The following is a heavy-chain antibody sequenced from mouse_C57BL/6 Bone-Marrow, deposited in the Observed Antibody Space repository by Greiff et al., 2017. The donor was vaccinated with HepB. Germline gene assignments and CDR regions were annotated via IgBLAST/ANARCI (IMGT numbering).Heavy chain of an antibody. J-gene: IGHJ4*01. CDR2: IHPNSGST. CDR1: GYTFTSYW. CDR3: ARGFDYYGSSVYAMDY. D-gene: IGHD1-1*01. Sequence: QVQLKQPGAELVKPGASVKLSCKASGYTFTSYWMHWVKQRPGQGLEWIGMIHPNSGSTNYNEKFKSKATLTVDKSSSTAYMQLSSLTSEDSAVYYCARGFDYYGSSVYAMDYWRQGTSVTVSS. V-gene: IGHV1-64*01.